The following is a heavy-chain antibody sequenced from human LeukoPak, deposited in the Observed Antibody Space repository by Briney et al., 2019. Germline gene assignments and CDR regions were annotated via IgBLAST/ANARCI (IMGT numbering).Heavy chain of an antibody. CDR1: GFTFSSNY. J-gene: IGHJ5*02. Sequence: PGGSLRLSCAASGFTFSSNYMSWVRQAPGKGLEWVSAISGSGGSTYYADSVKGRFTISRDNSKNTLYLQMNSLRAEDTAVYYCGKDSSAYYDFWSGYYNYNWFDPWGQGALVTVSS. CDR2: ISGSGGST. D-gene: IGHD3-3*01. CDR3: GKDSSAYYDFWSGYYNYNWFDP. V-gene: IGHV3-23*01.